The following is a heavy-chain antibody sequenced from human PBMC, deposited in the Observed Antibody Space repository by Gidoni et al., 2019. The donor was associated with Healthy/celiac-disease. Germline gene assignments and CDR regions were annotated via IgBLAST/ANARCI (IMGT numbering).Heavy chain of an antibody. CDR2: ISYDGSNK. Sequence: QVQLVASGGGVVQPGRSLRLSCAASGFTFSSYGMHWVRQAPGKGLEWVAVISYDGSNKYYADSVKGRFTISRDNSKNTLYLQMNSLRAEDTAVYYCAKDPDNWNDSTTDYWGQGTLVTVSS. D-gene: IGHD1-20*01. J-gene: IGHJ4*02. CDR1: GFTFSSYG. CDR3: AKDPDNWNDSTTDY. V-gene: IGHV3-30*18.